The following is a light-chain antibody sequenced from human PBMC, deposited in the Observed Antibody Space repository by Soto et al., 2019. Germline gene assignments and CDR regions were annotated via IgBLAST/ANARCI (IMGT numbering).Light chain of an antibody. Sequence: QSVLTQPPSASGTPGQRVTISCSGSSSNIGSNYVYWYQHLTGTAPKLLIYRNNQRPSGVPDRFSGSKSGTSAPLAISGLRSEDEADYYCATWDDSLSNYVFGTGTKVTVL. CDR3: ATWDDSLSNYV. CDR1: SSNIGSNY. V-gene: IGLV1-47*01. J-gene: IGLJ1*01. CDR2: RNN.